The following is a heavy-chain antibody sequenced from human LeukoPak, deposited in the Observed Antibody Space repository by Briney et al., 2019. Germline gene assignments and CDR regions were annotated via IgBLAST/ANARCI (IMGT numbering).Heavy chain of an antibody. CDR3: AREGLDY. J-gene: IGHJ4*02. Sequence: ASVKVSCKASGYTFTSYDINWVRQTTGQGLEWMGYMNPDSGNTGYAQKFQGRFTMTMNTSISTAYMELSSLRSEDTAVHYCAREGLDYWGQGTLVTVSS. CDR1: GYTFTSYD. V-gene: IGHV1-8*01. CDR2: MNPDSGNT.